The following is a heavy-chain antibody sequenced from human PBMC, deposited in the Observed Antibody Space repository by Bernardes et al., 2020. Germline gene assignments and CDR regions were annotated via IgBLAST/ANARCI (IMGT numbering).Heavy chain of an antibody. CDR1: GYTFTSYA. D-gene: IGHD6-19*01. V-gene: IGHV7-4-1*02. CDR3: ARDRVGANRPYSSGWTYYYYGMDV. CDR2: INTNTGNP. Sequence: ASVKVSCKASGYTFTSYAMNWVRQAPGQGLEWMGWINTNTGNPTYAQGFTGRFVFSLDTSVSTAYLQISSLKAEDTAVYYCARDRVGANRPYSSGWTYYYYGMDVWGQGTTVTVSS. J-gene: IGHJ6*02.